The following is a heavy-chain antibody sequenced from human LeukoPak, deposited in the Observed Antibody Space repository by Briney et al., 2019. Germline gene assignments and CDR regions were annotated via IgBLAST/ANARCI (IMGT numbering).Heavy chain of an antibody. CDR1: GFTFSSYV. CDR3: AKYCSGVSCYSGLDY. Sequence: GGSLRLSCAASGFTFSSYVMSWVRQAPGKGLEWVSSIRGTTDSTYYADSVKGRFTISRDNSKNTLYLQMNSLRAEDTAVYYCAKYCSGVSCYSGLDYWGQGTLVTVSS. CDR2: IRGTTDST. V-gene: IGHV3-23*01. D-gene: IGHD2-15*01. J-gene: IGHJ4*02.